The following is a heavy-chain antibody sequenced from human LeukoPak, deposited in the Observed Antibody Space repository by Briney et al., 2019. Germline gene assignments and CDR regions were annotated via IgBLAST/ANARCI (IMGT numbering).Heavy chain of an antibody. V-gene: IGHV4-61*02. Sequence: PSETLSLTCTVSGGSISSSNYYWSWIRQPAGKGLEWIGRIYTSGSTNYNPSLKSRVTMSVDTSKNQFSLKLSSVTAADTAVYYCARVSWERRGSSSWYFDYWGQGTLVTVSS. CDR2: IYTSGST. J-gene: IGHJ4*02. CDR3: ARVSWERRGSSSWYFDY. CDR1: GGSISSSNYY. D-gene: IGHD6-13*01.